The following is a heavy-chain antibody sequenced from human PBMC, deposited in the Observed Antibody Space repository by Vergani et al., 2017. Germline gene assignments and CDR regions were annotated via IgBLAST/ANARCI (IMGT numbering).Heavy chain of an antibody. V-gene: IGHV3-30*04. CDR1: GFSFTNYA. D-gene: IGHD3-9*01. CDR3: ARDPTVPDDILTGFTCALDI. J-gene: IGHJ3*02. CDR2: ISVSGGNK. Sequence: QVQLVQSGGGVAQPGRSLRLSCAASGFSFTNYAFHWVRQTPGKGLEWVSGISVSGGNKYYADSVKGRFTISRDNSKNTLYLQMNSLRAEYTAVYYCARDPTVPDDILTGFTCALDIWGQGTMVTVSS.